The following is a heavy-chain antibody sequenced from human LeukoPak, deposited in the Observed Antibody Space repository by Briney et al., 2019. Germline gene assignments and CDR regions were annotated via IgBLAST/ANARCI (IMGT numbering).Heavy chain of an antibody. J-gene: IGHJ4*02. CDR3: ARGVGATKRAFDY. CDR2: IKQDGSEK. CDR1: GFTFSTYA. Sequence: GGSLRLSCAASGFTFSTYAMHWVRQAPGKGLEWVANIKQDGSEKYYVDSVKGRFTISRDNAKNSLYLQMNSLRAEDTAVYYCARGVGATKRAFDYWGQGTLVTVSS. D-gene: IGHD1-26*01. V-gene: IGHV3-7*01.